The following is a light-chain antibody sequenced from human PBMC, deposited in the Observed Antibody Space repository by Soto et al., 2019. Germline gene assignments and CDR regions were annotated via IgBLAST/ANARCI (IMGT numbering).Light chain of an antibody. Sequence: EIVMTQSPATLSVSPGERATLSCRASQSVSSILAWYQQKPGQAPRLLIYGASTRATGIPARFSGSGSGTEFTLTISSLQSEYFAVYYCQQYNNWPRTFGQGTKVEIK. CDR2: GAS. CDR1: QSVSSI. J-gene: IGKJ1*01. CDR3: QQYNNWPRT. V-gene: IGKV3-15*01.